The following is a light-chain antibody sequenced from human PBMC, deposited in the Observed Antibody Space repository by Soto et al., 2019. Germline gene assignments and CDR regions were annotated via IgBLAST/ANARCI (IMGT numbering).Light chain of an antibody. CDR3: MQGSHWPPIT. CDR2: KVS. Sequence: EVVVTQSPLSRPVTHGQAPSISCRSSQSLVHRDGNTYLSWFRQRPGQSPRRLIYKVSNREAGVPDRFSGSGSGTDFTLKISRVEAEDVGLYYCMQGSHWPPITFGQGTRLEIK. J-gene: IGKJ5*01. V-gene: IGKV2-30*02. CDR1: QSLVHRDGNTY.